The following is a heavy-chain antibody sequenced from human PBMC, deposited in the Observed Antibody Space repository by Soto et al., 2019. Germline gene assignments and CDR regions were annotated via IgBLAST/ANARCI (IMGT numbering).Heavy chain of an antibody. CDR3: ARDTVVVPRLDV. Sequence: SETLSLTCTVSGGSISSGGYYWSWIRQHPGKGLEWIGYIYYSGRTYYNPSLKSRVTISVDTSKNQFSLKLSSVTAADTAVYYCARDTVVVPRLDVWGQGTTVTVSS. CDR2: IYYSGRT. D-gene: IGHD2-2*01. V-gene: IGHV4-31*03. CDR1: GGSISSGGYY. J-gene: IGHJ6*02.